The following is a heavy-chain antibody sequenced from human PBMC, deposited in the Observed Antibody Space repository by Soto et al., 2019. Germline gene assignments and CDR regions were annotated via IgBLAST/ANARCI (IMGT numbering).Heavy chain of an antibody. V-gene: IGHV4-4*02. CDR2: IYHSGST. J-gene: IGHJ4*02. Sequence: PSETLSLTCAVSGGSISSSNWWSWVRQPPGKGLEWIGEIYHSGSTNYNPSLKSRVTISVDKSKNQFSLKLSSVTAADTAAYYCARGKKSGYFDWLFIFDYWGQGTLVTVSS. D-gene: IGHD3-9*01. CDR3: ARGKKSGYFDWLFIFDY. CDR1: GGSISSSNW.